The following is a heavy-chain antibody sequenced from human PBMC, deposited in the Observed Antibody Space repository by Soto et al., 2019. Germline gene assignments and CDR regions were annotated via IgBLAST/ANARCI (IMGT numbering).Heavy chain of an antibody. V-gene: IGHV3-15*01. CDR2: IKSKTDGGTT. J-gene: IGHJ4*02. CDR1: AITLSTAF. CDR3: TGYLPGGNYDCFDY. D-gene: IGHD3-22*01. Sequence: GGPRRFSCAAAAITLSTAFMSWVRQAPGKGLEWVGRIKSKTDGGTTDYAAPVKGRFTISRDDSKNTLYMQMNSLKTADTAVYYCTGYLPGGNYDCFDYWGQGTMVPVSS.